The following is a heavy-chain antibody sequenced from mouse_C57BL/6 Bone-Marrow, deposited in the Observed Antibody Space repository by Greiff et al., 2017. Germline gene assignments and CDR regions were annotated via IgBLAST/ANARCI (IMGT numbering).Heavy chain of an antibody. CDR1: GYTFTDYE. V-gene: IGHV1-15*01. CDR2: IDPETGGT. J-gene: IGHJ2*01. D-gene: IGHD1-1*01. CDR3: TNYYGSSYPYYFDY. Sequence: VQLQQSGAELVRPGASVTLSCKASGYTFTDYEMHWVKQTPVHGLEWIGAIDPETGGTAYNQKFKGKAILTADKSSSTAYMELRSLTSEDSAVYSCTNYYGSSYPYYFDYWGQGTTLTVSA.